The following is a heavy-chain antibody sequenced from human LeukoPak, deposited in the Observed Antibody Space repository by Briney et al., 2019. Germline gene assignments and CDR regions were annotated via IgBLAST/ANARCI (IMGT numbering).Heavy chain of an antibody. CDR2: ISYDGSNK. Sequence: GGSLRLSCAASGFTFSSYAMHWVRQAPGKGLEWVAVISYDGSNKYYADSVKGRFTISRDNSKNTLYLQMNSLIAEDTAVYYCASTRYDSSGYYYSYWGQGTLVTVSS. CDR1: GFTFSSYA. V-gene: IGHV3-30-3*01. D-gene: IGHD3-22*01. J-gene: IGHJ4*02. CDR3: ASTRYDSSGYYYSY.